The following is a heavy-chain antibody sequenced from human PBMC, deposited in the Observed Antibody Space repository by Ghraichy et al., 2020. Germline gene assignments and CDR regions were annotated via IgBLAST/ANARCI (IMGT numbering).Heavy chain of an antibody. J-gene: IGHJ6*02. CDR2: INHSGST. D-gene: IGHD3-3*01. V-gene: IGHV4-34*01. CDR3: ARGVYNYDFWGVGMDV. Sequence: SETLSLTCAVYGGSFSGYYWSWIRQPPGKGLEWIGEINHSGSTNYNPSLKSRVTISVDTSKNQFSLKLSSVTAADTAVYYCARGVYNYDFWGVGMDVWGQGTTVTVSS. CDR1: GGSFSGYY.